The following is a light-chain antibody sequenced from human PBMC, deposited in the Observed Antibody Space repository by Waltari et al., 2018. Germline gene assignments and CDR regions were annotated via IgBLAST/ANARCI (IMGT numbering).Light chain of an antibody. V-gene: IGLV2-14*04. CDR2: DVT. J-gene: IGLJ3*02. CDR3: SSYTASSTWV. Sequence: WYQQNVGKAPNLMIYDVTKRPSGVSYRFSGAKSGNTASLTISGLQAEDEADYYCSSYTASSTWVFGGGTKLTVL.